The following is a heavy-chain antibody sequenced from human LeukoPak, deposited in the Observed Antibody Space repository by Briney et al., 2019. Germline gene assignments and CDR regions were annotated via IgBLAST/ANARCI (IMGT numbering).Heavy chain of an antibody. CDR2: ISYDGSNK. CDR1: GFTFNNYG. D-gene: IGHD5-24*01. CDR3: AKGLSKDPVPTIDDY. Sequence: GGSLRLSCAASGFTFNNYGMHWVRQAPGKGLEWVAVISYDGSNKNYADSVKGRFTISRDNSKNTLYLQMNSLRPEDTAVYYCAKGLSKDPVPTIDDYWGQGTLVIVSS. V-gene: IGHV3-30*18. J-gene: IGHJ4*02.